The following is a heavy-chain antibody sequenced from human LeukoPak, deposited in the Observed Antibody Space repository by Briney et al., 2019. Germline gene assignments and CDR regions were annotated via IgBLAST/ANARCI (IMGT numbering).Heavy chain of an antibody. CDR2: INWNGGST. CDR1: GFTFDDYG. J-gene: IGHJ4*02. D-gene: IGHD5-12*01. V-gene: IGHV3-20*01. Sequence: GGSLRLSCAASGFTFDDYGMSWVRQAPGKGLEWVSGINWNGGSTDYADSVKGRFTISREKAKNSLYLQMNSLRAEDTALYHCARRNSGYEDSFDYWGQGTLVTVSS. CDR3: ARRNSGYEDSFDY.